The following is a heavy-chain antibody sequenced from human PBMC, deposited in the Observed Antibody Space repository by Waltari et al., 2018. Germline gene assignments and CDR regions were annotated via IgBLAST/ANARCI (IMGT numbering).Heavy chain of an antibody. Sequence: QLQLQESGPGLVKPSETLSLTCTVSGGSISSSSYYWGWIRQPPGKGLEWIGSIYYSGSTYYNPSLKSRVTISVDTSKNQFSLKLSSLTAADTAVYYCARDRRAVAGKDSSGYWGQGTLVTVSS. CDR3: ARDRRAVAGKDSSGY. CDR1: GGSISSSSYY. J-gene: IGHJ4*02. CDR2: IYYSGST. D-gene: IGHD6-19*01. V-gene: IGHV4-39*07.